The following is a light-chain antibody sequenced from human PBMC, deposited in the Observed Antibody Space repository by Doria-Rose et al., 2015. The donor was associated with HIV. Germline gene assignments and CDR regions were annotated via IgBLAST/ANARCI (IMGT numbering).Light chain of an antibody. J-gene: IGKJ5*01. CDR1: QGIGSF. CDR2: SAS. Sequence: TQSPSFLSASVGDRVTTTCRAGQGIGSFLVWYQQKSGKAPELLIYSASTLQSGVPSRFSGSGSGTEFTLTISSLQPEDFGTFYCQQIHSYPITFGQGTRLEIK. CDR3: QQIHSYPIT. V-gene: IGKV1-9*01.